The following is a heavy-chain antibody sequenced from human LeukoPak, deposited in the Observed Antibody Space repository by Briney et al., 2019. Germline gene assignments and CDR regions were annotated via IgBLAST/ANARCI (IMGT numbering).Heavy chain of an antibody. Sequence: ASVQVSCKASGYTFTGYYMHWVRQAPGQGLEWMGWINPNSGGTNYAQKFQGRVTMTRDTSISTAYMELSRLRSDDTAVYYCARQRYVEVVAATPEWGYWGQGTLVTVSS. J-gene: IGHJ4*02. CDR2: INPNSGGT. CDR3: ARQRYVEVVAATPEWGY. V-gene: IGHV1-2*02. D-gene: IGHD2-15*01. CDR1: GYTFTGYY.